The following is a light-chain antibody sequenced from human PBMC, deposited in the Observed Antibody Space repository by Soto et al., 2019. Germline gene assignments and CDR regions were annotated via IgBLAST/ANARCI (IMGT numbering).Light chain of an antibody. Sequence: QLVLTQSPSASASLGASVKLTCTLSSGHSNYAIAWHQQQPEKGPRYLMKVNSDGSHRKGDGIPERFSGSSSGAQRYLTISSLQSEDEADYYCQTWGTGIRVFGTGTKVTVL. CDR1: SGHSNYA. J-gene: IGLJ1*01. V-gene: IGLV4-69*01. CDR3: QTWGTGIRV. CDR2: VNSDGSH.